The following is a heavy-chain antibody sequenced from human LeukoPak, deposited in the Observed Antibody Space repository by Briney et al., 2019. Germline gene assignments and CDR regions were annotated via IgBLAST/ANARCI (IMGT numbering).Heavy chain of an antibody. J-gene: IGHJ4*02. Sequence: GGSLRLSCVASGFTFSTYWMSWVRQAPGKGLEWVSAISGSGGSTYYADSVKGRFTISRDNSKNTLYLQMNSLRAEDTAVYYCAKADTAMDYFDYWGQGTLVTVSS. D-gene: IGHD5-18*01. CDR1: GFTFSTYW. CDR2: ISGSGGST. CDR3: AKADTAMDYFDY. V-gene: IGHV3-23*01.